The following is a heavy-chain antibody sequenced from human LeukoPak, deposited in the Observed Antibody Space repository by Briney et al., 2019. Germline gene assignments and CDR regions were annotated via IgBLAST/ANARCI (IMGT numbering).Heavy chain of an antibody. CDR2: ISSSGSTI. V-gene: IGHV3-48*03. CDR1: GFTFSSYE. J-gene: IGHJ6*02. CDR3: ARISYGMDV. Sequence: GGSLRLSCAASGFTFSSYEMNWVRQAPGKGLEWVSYISSSGSTIYYADSVKGRFTISRDNAKNSLYLQMNSQRAEDTVVYYCARISYGMDVWGQGITVTVSS.